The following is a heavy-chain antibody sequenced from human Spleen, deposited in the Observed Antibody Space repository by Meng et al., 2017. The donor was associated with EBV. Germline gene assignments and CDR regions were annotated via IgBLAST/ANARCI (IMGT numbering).Heavy chain of an antibody. CDR3: ASLEMASTISFDY. D-gene: IGHD5-24*01. V-gene: IGHV4-39*07. J-gene: IGHJ4*02. CDR1: RGSISSRNYY. Sequence: HLHPQGSGPGLVKPSESLPLTCTASRGSISSRNYYWGYIRQPPGKGLEWIGNLYYSGTTYYNASLKSRVTISVDTSKNQFSLKMNSVTAADTAVYYCASLEMASTISFDYWGQGTLVTVSS. CDR2: LYYSGTT.